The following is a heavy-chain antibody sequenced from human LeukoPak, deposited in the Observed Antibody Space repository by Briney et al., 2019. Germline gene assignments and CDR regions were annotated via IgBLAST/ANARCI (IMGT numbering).Heavy chain of an antibody. CDR2: ISGFNGDT. J-gene: IGHJ3*02. Sequence: ASVKVSCKPSGYTFTAYGLSWVRQAPGQGLEWMGWISGFNGDTNYAQKFQGRITLTTDTSTSTAYMELRSLRSDDTAVYYCARDLGYYDSGRHYFDTFDIWGQGTMVTVSS. CDR1: GYTFTAYG. CDR3: ARDLGYYDSGRHYFDTFDI. D-gene: IGHD3-22*01. V-gene: IGHV1-18*01.